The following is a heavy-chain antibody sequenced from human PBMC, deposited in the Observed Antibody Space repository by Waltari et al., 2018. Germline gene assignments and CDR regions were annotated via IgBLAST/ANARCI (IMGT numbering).Heavy chain of an antibody. CDR2: NNHSGTT. V-gene: IGHV4-34*01. CDR3: ARGRLSSQLQARGRRGNWFDP. CDR1: GGSFSGYY. J-gene: IGHJ5*02. D-gene: IGHD3-16*02. Sequence: QVQLQQWGAGLLKASETLSLTCAVYGGSFSGYYWNWIRQAPGKGLEWIGENNHSGTTNYNPPLKSRVTISVDTSKNQFSLRLTSVTAADTSVYYCARGRLSSQLQARGRRGNWFDPWGQGTLVTVSS.